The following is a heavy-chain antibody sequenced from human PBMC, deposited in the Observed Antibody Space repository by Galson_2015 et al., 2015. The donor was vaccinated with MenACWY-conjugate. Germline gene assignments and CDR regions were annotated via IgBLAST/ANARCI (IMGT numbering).Heavy chain of an antibody. CDR3: ARGGGWYFDY. J-gene: IGHJ4*02. CDR2: IRTNPNSYTT. Sequence: SLRLSCAASGFTFSDHYMDWVRQAPGKGLEWVGRIRTNPNSYTTEYAASVKGRFTISRDDSKNSLYLQMNSLKIEDSAVYHCARGGGWYFDYWGQGTLVTVSS. D-gene: IGHD6-19*01. CDR1: GFTFSDHY. V-gene: IGHV3-72*01.